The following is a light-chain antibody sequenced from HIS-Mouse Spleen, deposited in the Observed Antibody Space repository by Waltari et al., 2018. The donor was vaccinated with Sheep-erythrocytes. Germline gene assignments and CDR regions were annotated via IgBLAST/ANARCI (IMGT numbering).Light chain of an antibody. CDR1: QSVSSSY. J-gene: IGKJ3*01. CDR2: GAS. CDR3: QQYGSSPFT. V-gene: IGKV3-20*01. Sequence: EIVLTQSPGTLSFSPGERATLSCRASQSVSSSYLAWYQQKPGQAPRLLIHGASSRATGIPDRFSGSGSGTDFTLTISRLEPEDFAVYYCQQYGSSPFTFGPGTKVDIK.